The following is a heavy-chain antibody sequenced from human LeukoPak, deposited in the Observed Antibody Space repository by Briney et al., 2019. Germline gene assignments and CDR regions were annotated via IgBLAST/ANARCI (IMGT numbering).Heavy chain of an antibody. J-gene: IGHJ6*02. V-gene: IGHV3-21*01. CDR1: GFSFSDYG. CDR2: ISNSGGAT. Sequence: GGSLRLSCAASGFSFSDYGTHWVRQAPGKGLEWVSAISNSGGATFYADSVKGRFTISRDNAKNSLYLHMNSLRAEDTAVYYCARVSRVVVVAATGMDFWGQGTTVTVS. CDR3: ARVSRVVVVAATGMDF. D-gene: IGHD2-15*01.